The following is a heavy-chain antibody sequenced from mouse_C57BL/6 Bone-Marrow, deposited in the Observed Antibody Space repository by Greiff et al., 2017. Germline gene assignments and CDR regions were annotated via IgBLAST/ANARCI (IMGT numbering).Heavy chain of an antibody. CDR3: ARSRYSKDWYFDV. CDR2: IHPNSGST. D-gene: IGHD2-5*01. CDR1: GYTFTSYW. J-gene: IGHJ1*03. V-gene: IGHV1-64*01. Sequence: VKLQQPGAELVKPGASVKLSCKASGYTFTSYWMHWVKQRPGQGLEWIGMIHPNSGSTNYNEKFKSKATLTVDKSSSTAYMQLSSLTSEDSAVYYCARSRYSKDWYFDVWGTGTTVTVSS.